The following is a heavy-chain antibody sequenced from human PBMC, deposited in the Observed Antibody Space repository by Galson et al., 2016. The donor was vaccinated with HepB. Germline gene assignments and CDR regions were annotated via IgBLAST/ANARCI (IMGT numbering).Heavy chain of an antibody. Sequence: SLRLSCAASGFTFSSYWMHWVRQAPVKGLVWVSRINSDESNTTYADSVKGRFTISRDNAKNTLYLQMNSLRAEDTAVYYCARGGGYYYFDYWGQGNLVTVSS. CDR2: INSDESNT. J-gene: IGHJ4*02. CDR3: ARGGGYYYFDY. CDR1: GFTFSSYW. V-gene: IGHV3-74*03. D-gene: IGHD2-21*01.